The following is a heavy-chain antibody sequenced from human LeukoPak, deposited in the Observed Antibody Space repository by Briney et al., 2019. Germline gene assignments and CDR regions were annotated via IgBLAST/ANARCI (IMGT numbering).Heavy chain of an antibody. D-gene: IGHD5-18*01. J-gene: IGHJ6*03. CDR3: ARDVLVGRWFSYGYYYYYMDV. CDR1: GFTFSSYS. Sequence: GGSLRLSCAASGFTFSSYSMNWVRQAPGKGLEWVSYISSSSSTIYYADSMKGRFTISRDNAKNSLYLQMNSLRAEDTAVYYCARDVLVGRWFSYGYYYYYMDVWGKGTTVTVSS. V-gene: IGHV3-48*01. CDR2: ISSSSSTI.